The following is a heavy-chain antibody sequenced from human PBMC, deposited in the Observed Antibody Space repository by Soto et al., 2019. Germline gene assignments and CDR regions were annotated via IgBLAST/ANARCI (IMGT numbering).Heavy chain of an antibody. D-gene: IGHD5-18*01. CDR1: GGSVSSGDYY. CDR2: IYYSGNT. CDR3: ARIPVDTSMIYWLDP. J-gene: IGHJ5*02. V-gene: IGHV4-61*08. Sequence: SETLSLTCTVSGGSVSSGDYYWSWIRQPPGKGLEWIGYIYYSGNTNYNPPLKSRVIISVDTSKNLFSLKLTSVTAADTAVYYCARIPVDTSMIYWLDPWGQGTLVTVSS.